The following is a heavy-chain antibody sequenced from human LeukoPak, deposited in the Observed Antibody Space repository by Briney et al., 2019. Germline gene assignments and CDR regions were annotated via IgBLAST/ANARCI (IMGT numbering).Heavy chain of an antibody. CDR3: ARSSVDFSRGYYYYMDV. V-gene: IGHV1-2*02. CDR2: INPNSGGT. D-gene: IGHD3-3*01. Sequence: GASVKVSCKASGGTFSSYAISWVRQAPGQGLEWMGWINPNSGGTNYAQKFQGRVTMTRDTSISTAYMELSRLRSDDTAVYYCARSSVDFSRGYYYYMDVWGKGTTVTISS. CDR1: GGTFSSYA. J-gene: IGHJ6*03.